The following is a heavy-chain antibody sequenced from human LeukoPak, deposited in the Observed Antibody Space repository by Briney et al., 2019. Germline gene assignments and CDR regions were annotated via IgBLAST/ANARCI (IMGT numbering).Heavy chain of an antibody. V-gene: IGHV3-53*01. J-gene: IGHJ4*02. CDR1: GFTVSSSF. CDR2: IYSGGST. CDR3: ARGADRWNYFDY. D-gene: IGHD4-23*01. Sequence: GGSLGLSCAASGFTVSSSFMSWVRQAPGRGLEWVSVIYSGGSTYYADSVKGRFTISRDNSKNTVSLQMNSLRAEDTAVYYCARGADRWNYFDYWGQGTLVTVSS.